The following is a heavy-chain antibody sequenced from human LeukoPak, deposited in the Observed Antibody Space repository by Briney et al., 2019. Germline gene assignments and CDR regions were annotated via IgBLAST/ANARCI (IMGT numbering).Heavy chain of an antibody. CDR3: ARAVYSYGYYYYGMDV. V-gene: IGHV4-34*01. D-gene: IGHD5-18*01. Sequence: PSETLSLTCTVYGGSFSGYYWSWIRQPPGKGLEWIGEINHSGSTNYNPSLKSRVTISVDTSKNQFSLKLSSVTAADTAVYYCARAVYSYGYYYYGMDVWGQGTTVTVSS. CDR1: GGSFSGYY. CDR2: INHSGST. J-gene: IGHJ6*02.